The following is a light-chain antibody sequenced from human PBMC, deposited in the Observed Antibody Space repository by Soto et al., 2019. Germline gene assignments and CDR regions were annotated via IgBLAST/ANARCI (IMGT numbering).Light chain of an antibody. CDR3: QQYNHWYS. CDR2: KAS. Sequence: DIQMTQSPSTLSASVGDRVTITCRASQSINSWLAWYQQKPGKAPKVLIYKASSLKSGVPSRFSGSGSGTEFTLTIRSLQPDYFATYYCQQYNHWYSFGQGTKLEIK. CDR1: QSINSW. V-gene: IGKV1-5*03. J-gene: IGKJ2*01.